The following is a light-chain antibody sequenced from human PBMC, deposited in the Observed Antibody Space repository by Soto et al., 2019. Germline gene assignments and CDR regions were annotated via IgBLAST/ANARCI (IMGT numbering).Light chain of an antibody. Sequence: DIQMTQSPSTLSASVGDRVTISCRASQSISTWLAWYKQKPGKAPKLLIYKASSLQSGVPSRFSGSGSGTEFTLTISSLQPDDVATYYCQQYNTFLTFGGGTKVDIK. CDR2: KAS. J-gene: IGKJ4*01. V-gene: IGKV1-5*03. CDR1: QSISTW. CDR3: QQYNTFLT.